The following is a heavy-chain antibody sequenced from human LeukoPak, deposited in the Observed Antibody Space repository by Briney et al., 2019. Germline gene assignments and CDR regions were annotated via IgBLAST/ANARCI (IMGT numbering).Heavy chain of an antibody. CDR3: ARDRSIFGVVIQYYFDY. CDR2: IKQDGSEK. V-gene: IGHV3-7*01. CDR1: GFTFSSYW. D-gene: IGHD3-3*01. Sequence: PGGSLRLSCAASGFTFSSYWMSWVRQAPGEGLEWVANIKQDGSEKYYVDSVKGRFTISRDNAKNSLYLQMNSLRAEDTAVYYCARDRSIFGVVIQYYFDYWGQGTLVTVSS. J-gene: IGHJ4*02.